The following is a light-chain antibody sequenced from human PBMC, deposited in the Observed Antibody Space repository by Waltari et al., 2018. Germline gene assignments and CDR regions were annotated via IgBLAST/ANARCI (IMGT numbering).Light chain of an antibody. CDR2: DVS. CDR3: LQRYSWPRT. J-gene: IGKJ2*01. CDR1: QNVDRE. Sequence: EIVLTQSPATLSLSPGERATVSCRADQNVDRELAWYQHTPGQPPRLLIYDVSDRATGVPDRFSGGGSGTDFTLTISSLETGDLAVYYCLQRYSWPRTFGQGTKLEL. V-gene: IGKV3-11*01.